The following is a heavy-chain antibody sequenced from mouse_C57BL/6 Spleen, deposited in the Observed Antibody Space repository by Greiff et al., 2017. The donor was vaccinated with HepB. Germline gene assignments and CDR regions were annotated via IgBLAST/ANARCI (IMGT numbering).Heavy chain of an antibody. CDR2: ISDGGSYT. D-gene: IGHD1-1*01. Sequence: EVKLMESGGGLVKPGGSLKLSCAASGFTFSSYAMSWVRQTPEKRLEWVATISDGGSYTYYPDNVKGRFTISRDNAKNNLYLQMSHLKSEDTAMYYCAREDGSSYPYFDYWGQGTTLTVSS. CDR1: GFTFSSYA. CDR3: AREDGSSYPYFDY. V-gene: IGHV5-4*01. J-gene: IGHJ2*01.